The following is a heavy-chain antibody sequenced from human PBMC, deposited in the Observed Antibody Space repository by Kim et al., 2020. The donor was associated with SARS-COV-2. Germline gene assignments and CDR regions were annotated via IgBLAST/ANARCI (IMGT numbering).Heavy chain of an antibody. CDR2: IYYSGST. D-gene: IGHD3-3*01. V-gene: IGHV4-59*01. J-gene: IGHJ4*02. Sequence: SETLSLTCTVSGGSISSYYWSWIRQPPGKGLEWIGYIYYSGSTNYNPSLKSRVTISVDTSKNQFSLKLSSVTAADTAVYYCALTYYDFWSGYTGHDIWGQGTLVTVSS. CDR3: ALTYYDFWSGYTGHDI. CDR1: GGSISSYY.